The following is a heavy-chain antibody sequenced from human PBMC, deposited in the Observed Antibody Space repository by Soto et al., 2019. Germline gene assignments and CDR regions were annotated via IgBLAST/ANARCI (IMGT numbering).Heavy chain of an antibody. Sequence: QVQLQESGPGLVKPSQTLSLTCTVSGGSISSGDYYWSWIRQPPGKGLEWIGYIYYSGSTYYNPSLKSRVTICVDTSKNQFSLKLSSVTAADTAVYYCARLCDSSGYYQYYFDYWGQGTLVTVSS. D-gene: IGHD3-22*01. J-gene: IGHJ4*02. CDR1: GGSISSGDYY. CDR2: IYYSGST. V-gene: IGHV4-30-4*01. CDR3: ARLCDSSGYYQYYFDY.